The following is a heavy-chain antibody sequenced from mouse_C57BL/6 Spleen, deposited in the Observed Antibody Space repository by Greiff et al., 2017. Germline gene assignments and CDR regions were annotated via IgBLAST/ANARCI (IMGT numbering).Heavy chain of an antibody. J-gene: IGHJ3*01. CDR2: IYPGDGDT. Sequence: QVQLQQSGPELVKPGASVKISCKASGFAFSSSWMNWVKQRPGKGLEWIGRIYPGDGDTNYNGKFKGKAKLTADKSSSTAYMQFSSLTSEDSAVYCWARSGYDYDSWFAYWGQGTLVTVSA. D-gene: IGHD2-4*01. CDR1: GFAFSSSW. V-gene: IGHV1-82*01. CDR3: ARSGYDYDSWFAY.